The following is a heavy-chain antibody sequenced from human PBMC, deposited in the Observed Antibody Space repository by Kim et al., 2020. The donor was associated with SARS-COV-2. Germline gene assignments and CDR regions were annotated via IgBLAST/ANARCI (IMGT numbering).Heavy chain of an antibody. CDR3: SNQLGESWFSD. V-gene: IGHV3-53*01. Sequence: YYADSVKCRFTISRDNTKNTVYLQLNRLKAEDTAVYYCSNQLGESWFSDWGQGALVTVSS. J-gene: IGHJ4*02. D-gene: IGHD6-13*01.